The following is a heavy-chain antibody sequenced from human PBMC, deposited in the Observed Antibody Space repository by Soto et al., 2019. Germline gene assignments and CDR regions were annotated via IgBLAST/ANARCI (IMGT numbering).Heavy chain of an antibody. Sequence: SETLSLTCAVSSGSISSSNWWSWVRQPPGKGLEWIGEIYHSGSTNYNPSLKSRVTISVDKSKNQFSLKLSSVTAADTAVYYCARALWFGELLSRDGYYYYMDVWGKGTTVTVSS. CDR1: SGSISSSNW. CDR2: IYHSGST. J-gene: IGHJ6*03. V-gene: IGHV4-4*02. D-gene: IGHD3-10*01. CDR3: ARALWFGELLSRDGYYYYMDV.